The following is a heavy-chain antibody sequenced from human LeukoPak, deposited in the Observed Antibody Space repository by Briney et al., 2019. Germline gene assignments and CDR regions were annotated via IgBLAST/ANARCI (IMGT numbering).Heavy chain of an antibody. Sequence: SETLSLTCTVSGGSISSYYWSWIRQPPGKGLEWIGYIYYSGSTKYNPSLKSRVTISVDTSKSQFSLKLTSVTAADSAVYYCARLGIGVVPSAMLGDYYFDYWGQGTLVTVSS. CDR2: IYYSGST. CDR1: GGSISSYY. J-gene: IGHJ4*02. CDR3: ARLGIGVVPSAMLGDYYFDY. V-gene: IGHV4-59*08. D-gene: IGHD2-2*01.